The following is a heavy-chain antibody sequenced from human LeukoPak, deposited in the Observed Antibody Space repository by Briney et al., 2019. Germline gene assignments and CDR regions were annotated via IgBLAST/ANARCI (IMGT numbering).Heavy chain of an antibody. CDR3: ASFYCSGGSCYQYYSYYYMDV. D-gene: IGHD2-15*01. J-gene: IGHJ6*03. CDR1: GGSISSYY. CDR2: IYTSGST. V-gene: IGHV4-4*07. Sequence: PSETLSLTCTVSGGSISSYYWSWIRQPAGKGLEWIGRIYTSGSTNYNPSLKSRVTISVDTSKNQFSLKLNSVTAADTAVYYCASFYCSGGSCYQYYSYYYMDVWGKGTTVTISS.